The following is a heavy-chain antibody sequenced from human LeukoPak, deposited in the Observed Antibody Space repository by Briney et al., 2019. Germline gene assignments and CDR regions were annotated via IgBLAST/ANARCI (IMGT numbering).Heavy chain of an antibody. V-gene: IGHV1-69*13. D-gene: IGHD5-18*01. CDR1: GGTFSSYA. CDR2: IIPIFGTA. CDR3: ARVSPDTAMVDFDY. Sequence: GASVKVSCKASGGTFSSYAISWVRQAPGQGLEWMGGIIPIFGTANYAQKFQGRVTITADESTSTAYMELSSLRSEDTAVYYCARVSPDTAMVDFDYWGQGTLVTVSS. J-gene: IGHJ4*02.